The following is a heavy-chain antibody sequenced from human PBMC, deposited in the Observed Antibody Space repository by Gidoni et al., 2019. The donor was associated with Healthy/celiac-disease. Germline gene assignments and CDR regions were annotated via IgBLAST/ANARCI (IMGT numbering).Heavy chain of an antibody. Sequence: QVQLVESGGGVVQPGRSLRLSCAASGFTFSSYGMHWVRQAPGKGLEWVAVIWYDGSNKYYADSVKGRFTISRDNSKNTLYLQMNSLRAEDTAVYYCAREFLGSYGMDVWGQGTTVTVSS. CDR2: IWYDGSNK. CDR1: GFTFSSYG. J-gene: IGHJ6*02. V-gene: IGHV3-33*01. D-gene: IGHD7-27*01. CDR3: AREFLGSYGMDV.